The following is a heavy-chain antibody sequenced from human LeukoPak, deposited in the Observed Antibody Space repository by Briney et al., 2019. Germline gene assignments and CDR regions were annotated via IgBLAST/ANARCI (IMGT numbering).Heavy chain of an antibody. CDR2: ISSSSHYI. Sequence: GGSLRLSRAASGFTLSSFAINWVRQAPGKGLEWVSSISSSSHYIYYADSVKGRFTISRDNPKNSLYLQMNSLRAEDTAVYYCAKVREGYCGGGACYSYIDYWGQGTLVTVSS. J-gene: IGHJ4*02. CDR3: AKVREGYCGGGACYSYIDY. CDR1: GFTLSSFA. V-gene: IGHV3-21*01. D-gene: IGHD2-15*01.